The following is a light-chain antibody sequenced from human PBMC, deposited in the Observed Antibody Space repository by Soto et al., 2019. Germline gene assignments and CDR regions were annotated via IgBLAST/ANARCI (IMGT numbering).Light chain of an antibody. Sequence: EIVLTQSPGTLSLSPGERATLSCRASPSVSRDFLVWYQHKGGQPPRLLLYGASIRATDIPARFSGSGSGTEFTLTISRLQSEDFAIFYCQQYSNWPYTFGQGTKVDIK. V-gene: IGKV3-15*01. CDR1: PSVSRD. CDR2: GAS. CDR3: QQYSNWPYT. J-gene: IGKJ2*01.